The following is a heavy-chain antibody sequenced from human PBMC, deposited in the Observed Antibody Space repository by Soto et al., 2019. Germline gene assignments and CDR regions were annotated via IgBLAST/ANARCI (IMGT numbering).Heavy chain of an antibody. CDR1: EFTFSGRS. CDR3: ACLWFGPDV. Sequence: EVQLVDSGGGLVQPGGSLRLSCAASEFTFSGRSVHWVRQAPWKGLVWVSAIDKVGTDSTYADSVKGRFTSSRDNAKNTVYLQMHSLSVEDKDVYYCACLWFGPDVWGKGTTVTVFS. J-gene: IGHJ6*03. V-gene: IGHV3-74*01. CDR2: IDKVGTDS. D-gene: IGHD3-10*01.